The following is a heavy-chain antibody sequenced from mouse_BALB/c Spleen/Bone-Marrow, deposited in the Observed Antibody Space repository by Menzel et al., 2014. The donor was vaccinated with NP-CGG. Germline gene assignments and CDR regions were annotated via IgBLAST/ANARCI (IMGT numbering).Heavy chain of an antibody. CDR1: GYTFTDTW. V-gene: IGHV1-7*01. CDR3: ARYY. Sequence: VQLQQSGAELAKPGASVKMSCKASGYTFTDTWIHWIKQRPGQGLEWIGYINPSTGYAEYNQNFKDKATLTVDKSSSTPYMQLSSRTSEDSAVYYCARYYWGQGTTLTVSS. CDR2: INPSTGYA. J-gene: IGHJ2*01.